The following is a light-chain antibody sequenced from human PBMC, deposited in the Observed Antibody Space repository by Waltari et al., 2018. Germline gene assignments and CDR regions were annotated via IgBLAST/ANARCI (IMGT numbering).Light chain of an antibody. V-gene: IGKV3-20*01. Sequence: EVVLTQSPGPLSLSPGDRATLACRASQSVGTSLAWDQQKPGQAPRLLIYGASRRATGIPDRFSGSGSGTDFSLTISRLEPEDFAVYYCQHYVRLPATFGQGTKVEV. CDR3: QHYVRLPAT. CDR2: GAS. J-gene: IGKJ1*01. CDR1: QSVGTS.